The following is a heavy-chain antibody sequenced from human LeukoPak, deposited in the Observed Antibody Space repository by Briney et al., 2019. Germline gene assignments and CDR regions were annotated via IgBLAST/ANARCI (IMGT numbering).Heavy chain of an antibody. CDR2: IHYSGST. CDR1: GDSISSNY. CDR3: ARWSYGDYVRYFDY. D-gene: IGHD4-17*01. Sequence: SETLSLTCTVSGDSISSNYWNWIRQPPGKGLEWIGYIHYSGSTNYNPSLKSRVTISVDTSKNQFSLKLSSVTAADTALYYCARWSYGDYVRYFDYWGQGTLVTVSS. J-gene: IGHJ4*02. V-gene: IGHV4-59*01.